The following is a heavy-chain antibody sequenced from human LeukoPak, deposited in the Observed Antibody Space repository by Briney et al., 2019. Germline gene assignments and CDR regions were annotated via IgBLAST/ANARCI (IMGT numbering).Heavy chain of an antibody. CDR2: IWYDGSNK. CDR1: GFTFSSYG. J-gene: IGHJ4*02. Sequence: GRSLRLSCAASGFTFSSYGMHWVRQAPGKGLEWVAVIWYDGSNKYYADSVKGRFTISRDNSKNTLYLQMNSLRAEDTAVYYRARDRSRGYSYGYYFDYWGQGTLVTVSS. D-gene: IGHD5-18*01. CDR3: ARDRSRGYSYGYYFDY. V-gene: IGHV3-33*01.